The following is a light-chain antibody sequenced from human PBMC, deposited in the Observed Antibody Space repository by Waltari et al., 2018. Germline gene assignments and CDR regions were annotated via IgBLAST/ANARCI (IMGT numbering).Light chain of an antibody. CDR1: QSVGDSD. Sequence: NVLTQSPDTLSLSPGETATLSCRASQSVGDSDLAWYQQKPGQSPRRLIYAASNRSSGISDRVSGRGSGRDFTLTISSLEPEDFAVYYCHQYGSAPLFGGGTKVEIK. CDR3: HQYGSAPL. J-gene: IGKJ4*01. V-gene: IGKV3-20*01. CDR2: AAS.